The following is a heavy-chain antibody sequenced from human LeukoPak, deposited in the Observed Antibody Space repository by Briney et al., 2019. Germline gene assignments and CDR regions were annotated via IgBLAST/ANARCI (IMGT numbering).Heavy chain of an antibody. CDR3: AKDRLRWPYYFDY. CDR2: ISGSGGST. D-gene: IGHD4-23*01. CDR1: GFTFRSYA. J-gene: IGHJ4*02. Sequence: GGSLRLSCAASGFTFRSYAMSWVRQAPGKGLESVSAISGSGGSTYYADSVKGRFTISRDNSKNTLYLQMNSLRAEDTAVYYCAKDRLRWPYYFDYWGQGTLVTVSS. V-gene: IGHV3-23*01.